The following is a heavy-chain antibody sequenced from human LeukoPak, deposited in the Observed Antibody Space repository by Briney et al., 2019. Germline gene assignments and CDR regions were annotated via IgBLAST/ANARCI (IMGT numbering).Heavy chain of an antibody. CDR1: GFTFSSYA. CDR3: ARYGYDSSGTFDY. Sequence: GRSLRLSCAASGFTFSSYAMHWVRQAPGKGLEWVAVISYDGSNKYYADPVKGRFTISRDNSKNTLYLQMNSLRAEDTAVYYCARYGYDSSGTFDYWGQGTLVTVSS. V-gene: IGHV3-30*04. J-gene: IGHJ4*02. D-gene: IGHD3-22*01. CDR2: ISYDGSNK.